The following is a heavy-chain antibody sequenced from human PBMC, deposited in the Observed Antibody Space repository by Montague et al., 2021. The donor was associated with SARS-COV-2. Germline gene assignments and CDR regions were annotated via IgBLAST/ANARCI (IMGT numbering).Heavy chain of an antibody. CDR2: ISSSGSTI. Sequence: SLSLSCAASGFTFSSYEMNWVRQAPGKGLEWVSYISSSGSTIYYADSVKGRFTISRDNAKNSLYLQMNSLRAEDTAVYYCAGDVGSGSYYTPVDYWGQGTLVTFSS. V-gene: IGHV3-48*03. D-gene: IGHD3-10*01. J-gene: IGHJ4*02. CDR1: GFTFSSYE. CDR3: AGDVGSGSYYTPVDY.